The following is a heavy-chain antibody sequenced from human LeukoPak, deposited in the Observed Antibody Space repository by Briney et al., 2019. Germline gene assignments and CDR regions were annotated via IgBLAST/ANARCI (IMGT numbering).Heavy chain of an antibody. CDR3: ARASLAYFDY. CDR2: IYYSGST. CDR1: GGSISSGDYY. V-gene: IGHV4-30-4*08. D-gene: IGHD1-26*01. J-gene: IGHJ4*02. Sequence: PSQTLSLTCTVSGGSISSGDYYWGWIRQPPGKGLEWIGYIYYSGSTFYNPSLKSRVTISVDTSKTQFSLKLSSVTAADTAVYYCARASLAYFDYWGQGTLVTVSS.